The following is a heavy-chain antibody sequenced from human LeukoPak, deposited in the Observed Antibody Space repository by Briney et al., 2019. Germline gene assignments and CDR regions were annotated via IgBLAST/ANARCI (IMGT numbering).Heavy chain of an antibody. J-gene: IGHJ4*02. D-gene: IGHD3-16*01. CDR3: ARDRGNWGSVF. CDR1: GFTFSDYY. CDR2: ITNSGRSM. Sequence: GGSLRLSCAASGFTFSDYYMSWNRPAPGKGLEWLSHITNSGRSMYYADSVKGRFTISRDNAKNILYLQLNNLRAEDTAVYYCARDRGNWGSVFWGQGTQVIVSS. V-gene: IGHV3-11*01.